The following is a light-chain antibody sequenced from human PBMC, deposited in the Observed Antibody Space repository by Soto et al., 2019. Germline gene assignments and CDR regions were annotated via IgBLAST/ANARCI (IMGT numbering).Light chain of an antibody. V-gene: IGKV3-15*01. CDR3: DQYDSWPRT. J-gene: IGKJ3*01. CDR1: QSVNSH. CDR2: GAS. Sequence: EIVITQSPATLSVSPGEGATLSCRASQSVNSHLAWYQQKPGQAPRLLIYGASARAPGIPARFSGSGSGTDFTLTISSLESEDFAVYYCDQYDSWPRTFGPGTKVDIK.